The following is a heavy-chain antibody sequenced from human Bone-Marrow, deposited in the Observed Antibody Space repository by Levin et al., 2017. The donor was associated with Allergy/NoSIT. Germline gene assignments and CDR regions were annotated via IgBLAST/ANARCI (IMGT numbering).Heavy chain of an antibody. CDR1: GYTFTSYA. CDR3: ARDRSGIALAGIV. D-gene: IGHD6-19*01. Sequence: RGESLKISCKASGYTFTSYALNWVRQAPGQGLEWMGWINTNSGDPTYAQAFTGRFVFSLDTSVSTAYLQISSLKAEDTAVYYCARDRSGIALAGIVWGQGTLVTVSS. CDR2: INTNSGDP. V-gene: IGHV7-4-1*02. J-gene: IGHJ4*02.